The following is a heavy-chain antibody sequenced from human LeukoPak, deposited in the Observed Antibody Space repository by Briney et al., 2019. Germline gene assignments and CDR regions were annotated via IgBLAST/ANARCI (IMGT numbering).Heavy chain of an antibody. V-gene: IGHV1-18*01. J-gene: IGHJ4*02. D-gene: IGHD2-15*01. CDR2: ISGYDGNT. CDR1: GYTFMSYG. Sequence: ASVKVSCKASGYTFMSYGISWVRQAPGQGLEWMGWISGYDGNTNYAQKVQGRVAMTTDTSTSTAYMELRSLRSDDTAVYYCARDFATWYFDYWGQGTLVTVSS. CDR3: ARDFATWYFDY.